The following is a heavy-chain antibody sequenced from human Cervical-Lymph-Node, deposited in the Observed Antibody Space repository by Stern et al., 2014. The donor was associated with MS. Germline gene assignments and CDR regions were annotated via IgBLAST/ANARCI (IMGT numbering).Heavy chain of an antibody. D-gene: IGHD3-10*01. CDR3: ARDPSRFGDNGYLDF. J-gene: IGHJ4*02. Sequence: VQLVESGGGVVQPGKSLRLSCAASGFTFRSYAMHWVRQAPGQGLEWVGVISYDGTDKYNADSVKVRFTSSRDNSKNTLYLHMGSLRGEDTAVYYCARDPSRFGDNGYLDFWGQGTLVTVSS. V-gene: IGHV3-30-3*01. CDR1: GFTFRSYA. CDR2: ISYDGTDK.